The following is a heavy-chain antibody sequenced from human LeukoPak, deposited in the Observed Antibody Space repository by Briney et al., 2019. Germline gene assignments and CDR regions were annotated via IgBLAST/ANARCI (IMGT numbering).Heavy chain of an antibody. D-gene: IGHD3-16*02. CDR1: GFTFDDYA. V-gene: IGHV3-9*01. CDR3: AKDISSEGYYYGMDV. CDR2: ISWNSGSI. J-gene: IGHJ6*02. Sequence: GGSLRLSCAASGFTFDDYAMHWVRQAPGKGLEWVPGISWNSGSIGYADSVKGRFTISRDNAKNSLYLQMNSLRAEDTALYYCAKDISSEGYYYGMDVWGQGTTVTVSS.